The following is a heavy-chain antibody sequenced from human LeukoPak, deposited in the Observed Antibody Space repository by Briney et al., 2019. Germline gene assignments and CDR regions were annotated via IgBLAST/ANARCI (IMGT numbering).Heavy chain of an antibody. D-gene: IGHD6-25*01. CDR1: GYTFSNYG. V-gene: IGHV1-18*01. Sequence: ASVKVSCKASGYTFSNYGISWVRQAPGQGLEWLGWISAYNSHTNYAQKLQGRVTMTTDTSTSTAYMELRSLRSDDTAVYYCARDGPAAASFDYWGQGTLVTVSS. CDR3: ARDGPAAASFDY. J-gene: IGHJ4*02. CDR2: ISAYNSHT.